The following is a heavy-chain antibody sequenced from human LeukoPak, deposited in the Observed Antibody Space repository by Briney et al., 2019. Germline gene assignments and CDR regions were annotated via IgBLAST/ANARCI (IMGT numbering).Heavy chain of an antibody. V-gene: IGHV3-23*01. J-gene: IGHJ4*02. CDR1: GFTFTDYW. D-gene: IGHD6-19*01. CDR3: GKTTAGYSSGRFPGWPVDY. CDR2: IFGSGGSA. Sequence: GGSLRLSCAASGFTFTDYWMHWVRQAPGKGLVWVSGIFGSGGSAHYADSVKGRFTISRDNSKNTLYLQMNSLRAEDTAVYYCGKTTAGYSSGRFPGWPVDYWGQGTLVTVSS.